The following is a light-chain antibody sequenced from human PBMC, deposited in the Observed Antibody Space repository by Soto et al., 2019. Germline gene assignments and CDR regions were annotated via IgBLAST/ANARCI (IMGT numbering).Light chain of an antibody. CDR3: QHYNSYSEA. V-gene: IGKV1-5*03. Sequence: TQSPATLSSSPGESVTLSCRASQTISSWLAWYQQKPGKAPKLLIYKASTLKSGVPSRFSGSGSGTEFTLTISSLQPDDFATYYCQHYNSYSEAFGQGTKVELK. CDR1: QTISSW. CDR2: KAS. J-gene: IGKJ1*01.